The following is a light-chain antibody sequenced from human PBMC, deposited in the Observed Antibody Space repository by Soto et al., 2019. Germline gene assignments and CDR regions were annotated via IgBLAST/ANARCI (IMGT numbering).Light chain of an antibody. V-gene: IGLV1-47*02. CDR3: QSFDNSLSGWV. J-gene: IGLJ3*02. Sequence: QSVLTQPPSASGTPGQRVTISCSGSSSNIGSSSVYWYQQLPGTAPKLLIYTNDQRPSGVPDRFSGSKSGTSASLAIRGLRSEDEADYYCQSFDNSLSGWVFGGGTKLTVL. CDR2: TND. CDR1: SSNIGSSS.